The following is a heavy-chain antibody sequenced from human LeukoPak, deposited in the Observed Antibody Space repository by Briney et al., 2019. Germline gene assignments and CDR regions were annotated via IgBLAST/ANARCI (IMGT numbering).Heavy chain of an antibody. Sequence: SETLSLTCTVSGGSISSGGYYWSWIRQHPGKGLEWIGYIYYSGSTYYNPSLKSRVTISVDTSKNQFSLKLSSVAAADTAVYYCARGVLLWFGELLPFDYWGQGTLVTVSS. CDR2: IYYSGST. CDR3: ARGVLLWFGELLPFDY. CDR1: GGSISSGGYY. J-gene: IGHJ4*02. D-gene: IGHD3-10*01. V-gene: IGHV4-31*03.